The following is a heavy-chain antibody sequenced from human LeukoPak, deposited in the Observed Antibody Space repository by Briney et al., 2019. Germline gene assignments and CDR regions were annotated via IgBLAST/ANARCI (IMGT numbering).Heavy chain of an antibody. D-gene: IGHD3-3*01. V-gene: IGHV1-2*02. Sequence: ASVKVSCKTPLYTFTGYYLHWVRQAPGQGLEWMGWINPNSGDRNYAQKFQGRVTMTRDTSISTAYMELSSLRSDDTAVYYCASAFWLLSHFDYWGQGTLVTVSS. CDR1: LYTFTGYY. CDR3: ASAFWLLSHFDY. CDR2: INPNSGDR. J-gene: IGHJ4*02.